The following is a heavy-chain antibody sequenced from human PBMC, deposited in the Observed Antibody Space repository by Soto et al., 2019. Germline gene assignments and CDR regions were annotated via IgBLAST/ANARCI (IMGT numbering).Heavy chain of an antibody. CDR2: IYYSGST. V-gene: IGHV4-31*03. CDR1: GGSISSGGYY. Sequence: QVQLQESGPGLVKPSQTLSLTCTVSGGSISSGGYYWSGIRRHPGKGLEWIGYIYYSGSTYYNPSLKSRVTISVDTSKNQFSLKLSSVTAADTAVYYCAREGGIVGATAADYWGQGTLVTVSS. J-gene: IGHJ4*02. D-gene: IGHD1-26*01. CDR3: AREGGIVGATAADY.